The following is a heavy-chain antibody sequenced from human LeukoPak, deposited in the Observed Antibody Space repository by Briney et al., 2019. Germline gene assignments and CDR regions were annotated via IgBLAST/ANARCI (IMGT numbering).Heavy chain of an antibody. CDR2: IRSKAYGGTA. V-gene: IGHV3-49*04. Sequence: PGGSLRLSCAASGFTFSSYWMSWVRQAPGKGLEWVGFIRSKAYGGTAEYAASVKGRFTISRDDSKSIAYLQMNSLKTEDTAVYYCTRDQNSRYFDWLVVSDYWGQGTLVTVSS. J-gene: IGHJ4*02. CDR1: GFTFSSYW. CDR3: TRDQNSRYFDWLVVSDY. D-gene: IGHD3-9*01.